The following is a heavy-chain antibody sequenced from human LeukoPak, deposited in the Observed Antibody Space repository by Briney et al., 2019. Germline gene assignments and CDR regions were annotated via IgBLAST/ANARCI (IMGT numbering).Heavy chain of an antibody. Sequence: SETLSLTCTVSGGSISSYYWSWIRQPAGKGLEWIGRIYTSGSTNYNPSLKSRVTMSVDTSKNQFSLKLSSVTAADTAVYFCARGEKYFDWSWRPDGFDIWGQGTMVTVSS. CDR3: ARGEKYFDWSWRPDGFDI. D-gene: IGHD3-9*01. CDR2: IYTSGST. CDR1: GGSISSYY. J-gene: IGHJ3*02. V-gene: IGHV4-4*07.